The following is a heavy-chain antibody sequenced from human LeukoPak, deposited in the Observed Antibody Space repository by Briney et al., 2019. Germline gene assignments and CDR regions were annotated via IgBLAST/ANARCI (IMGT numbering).Heavy chain of an antibody. V-gene: IGHV4-39*01. CDR1: GGSISTPGYY. CDR2: LYHSGST. CDR3: ARHALATVTDPSFDY. Sequence: SESLSLTCTVSGGSISTPGYYWGWIRQPPGKGLEWIGSLYHSGSTYYKPSLKSRATISVDKSKNQCSLKLRSVTAADTAVYYCARHALATVTDPSFDYWGQGTLVTVSS. J-gene: IGHJ4*02. D-gene: IGHD2-21*02.